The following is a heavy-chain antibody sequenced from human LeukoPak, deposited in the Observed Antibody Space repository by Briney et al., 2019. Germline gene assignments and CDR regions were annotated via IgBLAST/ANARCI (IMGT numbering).Heavy chain of an antibody. CDR3: AKSSYYDSSGYYREYYFDY. V-gene: IGHV3-23*01. CDR1: GFTFCSYA. J-gene: IGHJ4*02. CDR2: ISGSGGST. D-gene: IGHD3-22*01. Sequence: GGSLRLSCAASGFTFCSYAMSWVRQAPGKGLEWVSAISGSGGSTNYADSVKGRVTVSRDNSKSTLYLQMNSLRAEDTAVYYRAKSSYYDSSGYYREYYFDYWGQGTLVTVSS.